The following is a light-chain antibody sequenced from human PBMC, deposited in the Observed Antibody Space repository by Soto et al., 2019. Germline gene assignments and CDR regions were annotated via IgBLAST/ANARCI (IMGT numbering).Light chain of an antibody. CDR3: ASWDDSLNVYV. Sequence: QAVLPQPPSASGTPGQRVTISCSGSSSNIASNTVNWYQHLPGTAPKLLIYFNTERPSGVPDRFSGSKSGTSASLAISGPQSEDEADYYCASWDDSLNVYVFGTGTKLTVL. V-gene: IGLV1-44*01. J-gene: IGLJ1*01. CDR2: FNT. CDR1: SSNIASNT.